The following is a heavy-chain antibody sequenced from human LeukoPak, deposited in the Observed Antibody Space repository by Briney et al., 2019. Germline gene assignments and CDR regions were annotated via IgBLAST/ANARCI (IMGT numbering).Heavy chain of an antibody. Sequence: GGSLRLSCAASGFTFSSYAMHWVRQAPGKGLEWVAVISYGGSNKYYADSVKGRFTISRDNSKNTLYLQMNSLRAEDTAVYYCARDRYYYDSSGYLDYWGQGTLVTVSS. CDR1: GFTFSSYA. D-gene: IGHD3-22*01. V-gene: IGHV3-30-3*01. J-gene: IGHJ4*02. CDR3: ARDRYYYDSSGYLDY. CDR2: ISYGGSNK.